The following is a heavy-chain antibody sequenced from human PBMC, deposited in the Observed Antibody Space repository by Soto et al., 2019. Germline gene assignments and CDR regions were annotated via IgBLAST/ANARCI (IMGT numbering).Heavy chain of an antibody. CDR3: ARIDLGPPGDRLAFDY. V-gene: IGHV2-26*01. J-gene: IGHJ4*02. D-gene: IGHD2-21*02. Sequence: QVTLKESGPVLVKPTETLTLTCTVSGFSLSNARMGVSWIRQPPGKALEWLAHIFSNDEKSYSTSLKSRLTSPKDTSKSQVVLTMTNMDPVDTATYYCARIDLGPPGDRLAFDYWGQGTLVTVSS. CDR2: IFSNDEK. CDR1: GFSLSNARMG.